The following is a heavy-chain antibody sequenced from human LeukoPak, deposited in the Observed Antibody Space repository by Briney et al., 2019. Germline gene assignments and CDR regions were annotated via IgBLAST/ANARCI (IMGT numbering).Heavy chain of an antibody. CDR2: ISSSSSYI. Sequence: GSLRLSCAASGFTFSSYSMNWVRQAPGKGLEWVSSISSSSSYIYYADSVKGRFTISRDNAKNSLYLQMNSLRAEDTAVYYCARVDSSSSQKGRGDYWGQGTLVTVSS. V-gene: IGHV3-21*01. D-gene: IGHD6-6*01. CDR3: ARVDSSSSQKGRGDY. CDR1: GFTFSSYS. J-gene: IGHJ4*02.